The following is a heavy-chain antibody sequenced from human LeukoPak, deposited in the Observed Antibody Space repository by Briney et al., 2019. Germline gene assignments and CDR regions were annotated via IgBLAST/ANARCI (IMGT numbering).Heavy chain of an antibody. Sequence: PSETLSLTCTVSGGSISSYYWSWIRQPPGKGLEWIGYIYYSGSTYYNPSLKSRITISVDTSKNQFSLKLSFVTAADTAVYYCAISTTKVDYWGQGTLVTVSS. V-gene: IGHV4-59*08. CDR3: AISTTKVDY. D-gene: IGHD5/OR15-5a*01. J-gene: IGHJ4*02. CDR2: IYYSGST. CDR1: GGSISSYY.